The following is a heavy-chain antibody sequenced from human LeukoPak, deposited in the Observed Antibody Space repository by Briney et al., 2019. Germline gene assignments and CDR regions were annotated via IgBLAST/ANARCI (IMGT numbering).Heavy chain of an antibody. CDR2: IIPIFGTA. D-gene: IGHD2-2*01. J-gene: IGHJ4*02. CDR1: GGTFSSYA. Sequence: GASVKVSCKASGGTFSSYAISWVRQAPGQGLEWMGGIIPIFGTANYAQKFQGRVTITADESTSTAYMELSSLRSEDTAVYYCAAVDQLLSPSYWGQGTLVTVSS. V-gene: IGHV1-69*13. CDR3: AAVDQLLSPSY.